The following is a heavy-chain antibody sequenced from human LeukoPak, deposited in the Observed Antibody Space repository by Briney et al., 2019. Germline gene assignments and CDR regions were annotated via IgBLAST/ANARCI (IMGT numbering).Heavy chain of an antibody. Sequence: GGSLRLSCAASGFTFSMYGTHWVRQAPGQGLEWMGWINPNSGGTNYAQKFQGRVTMTRDTSISTAYMELSRLRSDDTAVYYCARVAAAGNWFDPWGQGTLVTVSS. CDR1: GFTFSMYG. CDR2: INPNSGGT. V-gene: IGHV1-2*02. J-gene: IGHJ5*02. D-gene: IGHD6-13*01. CDR3: ARVAAAGNWFDP.